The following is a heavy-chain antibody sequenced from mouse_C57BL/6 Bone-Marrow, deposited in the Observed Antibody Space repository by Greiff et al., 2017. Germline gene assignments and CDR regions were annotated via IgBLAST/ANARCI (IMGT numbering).Heavy chain of an antibody. CDR1: GYSFTGYY. CDR2: INPSTGGT. Sequence: EVQLQQSGPELVKPGASVKISCKASGYSFTGYYMNWVKQSPEKSLEWIGEINPSTGGTTYNQKFKAKATLTVDKSSSTAYRQLKSLTSEDSAVYYCARCSSLAWFAYWGQGTLVTVSA. J-gene: IGHJ3*01. CDR3: ARCSSLAWFAY. V-gene: IGHV1-42*01.